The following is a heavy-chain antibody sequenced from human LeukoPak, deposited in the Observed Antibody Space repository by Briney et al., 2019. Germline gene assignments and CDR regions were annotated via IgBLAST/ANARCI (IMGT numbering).Heavy chain of an antibody. CDR3: ANIGYYYDSSGYSHDY. D-gene: IGHD3-22*01. CDR2: ISYDGSNK. Sequence: PGGSLRLSCAASGFTFSSYAMHWGRQAPGKGLEWVAVISYDGSNKYYADSVKGRFTISRDNSKNTLYLQMNSLRAEDTAVYYCANIGYYYDSSGYSHDYWGQGTLVTVSS. V-gene: IGHV3-30*04. CDR1: GFTFSSYA. J-gene: IGHJ4*02.